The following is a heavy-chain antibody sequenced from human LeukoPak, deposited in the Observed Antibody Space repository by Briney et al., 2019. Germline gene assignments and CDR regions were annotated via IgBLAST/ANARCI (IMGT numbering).Heavy chain of an antibody. D-gene: IGHD3-22*01. J-gene: IGHJ6*02. CDR2: ISWNSGSI. V-gene: IGHV3-9*01. Sequence: GRSLKLSCAASGFTFDDYAMHWVRQAPGKGLEWVSGISWNSGSIGYADSVKGRFTISRDNAKNSLYLQMNSLRAEDTALYYCAKDAYYYDSSGPMDVWGQGTTVTVSS. CDR1: GFTFDDYA. CDR3: AKDAYYYDSSGPMDV.